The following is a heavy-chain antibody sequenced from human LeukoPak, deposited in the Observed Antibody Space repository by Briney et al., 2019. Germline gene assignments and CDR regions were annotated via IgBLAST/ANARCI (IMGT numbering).Heavy chain of an antibody. V-gene: IGHV3-23*01. Sequence: GGSLRLSCAASGFTFSSYAMSWVRQAPGKGLEWVSAISGSGGSTYYADSVKGRFTISRDKSKNTLYLQMNSLRAEDTAVYYCANTRPGIAVAGTGFDYWGQGTLVTVSS. CDR3: ANTRPGIAVAGTGFDY. CDR2: ISGSGGST. J-gene: IGHJ4*02. D-gene: IGHD6-19*01. CDR1: GFTFSSYA.